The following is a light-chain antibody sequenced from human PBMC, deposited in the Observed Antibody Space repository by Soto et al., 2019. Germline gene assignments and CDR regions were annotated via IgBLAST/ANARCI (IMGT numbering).Light chain of an antibody. CDR3: QQSYNAPFN. CDR2: AAS. J-gene: IGKJ3*01. V-gene: IGKV1-39*01. Sequence: DIQMTQSPSPLSASVGDRITITCRARQTIARYLNWFQQKSGQPPKLLVYAASTLRHGVPSRFSASGSGSDFTLTINSLQPEDLATYYCQQSYNAPFNFGPGTKVDIK. CDR1: QTIARY.